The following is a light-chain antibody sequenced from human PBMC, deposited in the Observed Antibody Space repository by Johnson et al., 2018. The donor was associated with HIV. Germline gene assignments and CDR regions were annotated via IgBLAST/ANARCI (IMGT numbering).Light chain of an antibody. Sequence: QSVLTQPPSVSAAPGQKVTISCSGSSSNIGNNYVSWYQQLPGTAPKLLIYDNNKRPSGIPDRFSGSKSGTSATMGITGLQTGDEADYYCGTWDSRLNVYLFGTGTKLTVL. CDR2: DNN. CDR3: GTWDSRLNVYL. J-gene: IGLJ1*01. CDR1: SSNIGNNY. V-gene: IGLV1-51*01.